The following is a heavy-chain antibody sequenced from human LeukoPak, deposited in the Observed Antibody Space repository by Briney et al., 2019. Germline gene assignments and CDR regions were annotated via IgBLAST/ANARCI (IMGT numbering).Heavy chain of an antibody. V-gene: IGHV4-39*01. CDR1: GGSPSSSSYY. D-gene: IGHD2-21*02. Sequence: PSETLSLTCTVSGGSPSSSSYYWGWTRQPPGKGLEWIGSIYYSGSTYYNPSLKSRVTISVDTSKDQFSLKLSSVTAADTAVYYCARGYCGGDCYMVYWGQGTLVTVSS. CDR2: IYYSGST. CDR3: ARGYCGGDCYMVY. J-gene: IGHJ4*02.